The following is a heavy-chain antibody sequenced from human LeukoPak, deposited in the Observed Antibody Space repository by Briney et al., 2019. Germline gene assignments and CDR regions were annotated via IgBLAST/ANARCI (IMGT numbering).Heavy chain of an antibody. CDR2: LHRGGST. Sequence: GGSLRLSCAASGFTVSDNYMSWVRQAPGKGLEWVSLLHRGGSTYYAGSVKGRFTISRDNSKNTLYLQMNSLKAEDTAVYYCAREDYRYFDLWGRGTLVTVSS. J-gene: IGHJ2*01. CDR3: AREDYRYFDL. V-gene: IGHV3-66*01. CDR1: GFTVSDNY.